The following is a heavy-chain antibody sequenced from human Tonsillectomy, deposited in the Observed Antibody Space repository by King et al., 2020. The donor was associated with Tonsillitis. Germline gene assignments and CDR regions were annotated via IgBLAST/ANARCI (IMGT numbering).Heavy chain of an antibody. J-gene: IGHJ4*02. CDR2: ISYDGSNK. CDR1: GFTFSSYA. D-gene: IGHD6-13*01. CDR3: AREGQQLDLPGGFDY. V-gene: IGHV3-30-3*01. Sequence: VQLVESGGGVVQPGRSLRLSCAASGFTFSSYAMHWVRQDPGKWLEWVAVISYDGSNKYYADSVKGRFTISRDNSKNSLYLQMNSLRAEDTAVYYCAREGQQLDLPGGFDYWGRGTLVTVSS.